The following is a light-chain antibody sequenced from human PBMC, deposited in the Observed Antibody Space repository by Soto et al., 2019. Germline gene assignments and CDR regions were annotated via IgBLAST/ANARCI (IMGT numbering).Light chain of an antibody. CDR1: QSASSRY. CDR2: GAS. CDR3: LQYGSSPWT. V-gene: IGKV3-20*01. Sequence: EIVLTQSPGTLSLSPGERATLSCRAGQSASSRYLAWYQLKPGQAPRVLIYGASSRATGIPDRFSGRGSGTDFTLTISRLEPEDFAVYYCLQYGSSPWTFGQGTKVEIK. J-gene: IGKJ1*01.